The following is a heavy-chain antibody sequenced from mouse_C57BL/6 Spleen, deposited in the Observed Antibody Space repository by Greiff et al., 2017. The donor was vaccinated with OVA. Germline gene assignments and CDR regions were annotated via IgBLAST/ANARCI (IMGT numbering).Heavy chain of an antibody. CDR2: IDPSDSYT. V-gene: IGHV1-69*01. J-gene: IGHJ1*03. CDR1: GYTFTSYW. Sequence: QVQLQQPGAELVMPGASVKLSCKASGYTFTSYWMHWVKQRPGQGLEWIGEIDPSDSYTNYNQKFKGKSTLTVDKSSSTAYMELRSLTSEDSAVYYCASLYYGSSYWYFDVWGTGTTVTVSS. D-gene: IGHD1-1*01. CDR3: ASLYYGSSYWYFDV.